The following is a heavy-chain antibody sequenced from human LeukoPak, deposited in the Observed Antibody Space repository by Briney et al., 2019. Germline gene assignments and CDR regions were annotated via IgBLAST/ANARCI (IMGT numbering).Heavy chain of an antibody. CDR3: AILSRGRALGGGSRY. Sequence: GGSLRLSCAASGFTFSSYAMSRVRQAPGKGLEWVSAISGSGGSTYYSDSVKGRFTMSRDNSKNTRCLQMNSLRAEDTAVYYCAILSRGRALGGGSRYWGQGTLVTVSS. V-gene: IGHV3-23*01. CDR1: GFTFSSYA. J-gene: IGHJ4*02. D-gene: IGHD6-19*01. CDR2: ISGSGGST.